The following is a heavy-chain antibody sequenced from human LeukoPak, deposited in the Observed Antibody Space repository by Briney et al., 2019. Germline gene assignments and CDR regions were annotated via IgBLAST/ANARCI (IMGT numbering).Heavy chain of an antibody. CDR3: ATSSSVTHTRDP. D-gene: IGHD5/OR15-5a*01. J-gene: IGHJ5*02. Sequence: ASVNVSCKASVYGFIYFYFNWVRQAPGQGLEWMGWINPHSGATNYAQSFQGRVSMDASFDTAYIELSRLTSDDTAVYYCATSSSVTHTRDPWGQGTLVTVSS. CDR1: VYGFIYFY. V-gene: IGHV1-2*02. CDR2: INPHSGAT.